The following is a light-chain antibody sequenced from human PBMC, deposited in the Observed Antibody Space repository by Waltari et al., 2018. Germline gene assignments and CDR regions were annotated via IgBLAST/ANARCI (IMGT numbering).Light chain of an antibody. J-gene: IGKJ1*01. CDR1: QPIAGRY. Sequence: EIVLTQSPGTLSLSPGERATLSCRASQPIAGRYLAWFQQRPGQAPRLLIYGASHRATDIPDRFSGSGSGTDFTLTISRLEPEDFAVFYCQHYGTSSWTFGQGTNVEI. CDR3: QHYGTSSWT. V-gene: IGKV3-20*01. CDR2: GAS.